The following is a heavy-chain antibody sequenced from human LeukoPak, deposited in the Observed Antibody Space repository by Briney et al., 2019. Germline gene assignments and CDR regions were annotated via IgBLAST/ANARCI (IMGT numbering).Heavy chain of an antibody. CDR1: GFTFSSYG. Sequence: GGSLRLSCAASGFTFSSYGMHWVRQAPGKGLEWVAVIWYDGSNKYYADSVKGRFTISRDNSKNTLYLQTNSLRAENTAVYYCARDAEGFDYWGQGTLVTVSS. V-gene: IGHV3-33*01. CDR2: IWYDGSNK. J-gene: IGHJ4*02. CDR3: ARDAEGFDY.